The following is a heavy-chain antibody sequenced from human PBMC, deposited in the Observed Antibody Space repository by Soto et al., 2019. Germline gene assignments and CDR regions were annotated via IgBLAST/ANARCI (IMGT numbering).Heavy chain of an antibody. D-gene: IGHD1-26*01. CDR2: IRIDSNHI. V-gene: IGHV3-48*02. J-gene: IGHJ4*02. CDR3: ARDLSYAFDY. Sequence: EVQLVESGGGLVQPGGSLRLSCAASGFIFTSYSMNWVRQAPGKGLEWFSYIRIDSNHIGYADSVRGRFTISSDIAKNSLYLQMNSLRDEDTAVYYCARDLSYAFDYWGQGTLVTVSS. CDR1: GFIFTSYS.